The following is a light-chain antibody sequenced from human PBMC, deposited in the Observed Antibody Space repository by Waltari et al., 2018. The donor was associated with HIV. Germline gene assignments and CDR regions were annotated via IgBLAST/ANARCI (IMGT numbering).Light chain of an antibody. CDR1: QSVNRY. V-gene: IGKV3-11*01. J-gene: IGKJ1*01. CDR2: DAS. Sequence: ESVLTQSPATLSLSPGDRATLSHRPSQSVNRYLAWYQQKPGQAPRLLIYDASSRATGIPARFSGSGSGTDFTLTISSLESEDFAVYYCQQRNSWPRTFGQGTRVE. CDR3: QQRNSWPRT.